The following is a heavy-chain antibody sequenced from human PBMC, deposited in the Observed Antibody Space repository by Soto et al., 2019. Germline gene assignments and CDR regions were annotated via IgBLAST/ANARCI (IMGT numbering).Heavy chain of an antibody. CDR2: IWYDGSNK. CDR3: ARDFVVGATLPWFDP. D-gene: IGHD1-26*01. V-gene: IGHV3-33*01. CDR1: GFTFSSYG. J-gene: IGHJ5*02. Sequence: QVQLVESGGGVVQPGRSLRLSCAASGFTFSSYGMHWVRQAPGKGLEWVAVIWYDGSNKYYADSVKGRFTISRDNSKNTLYLQMNSLRAEDTAVYYCARDFVVGATLPWFDPWGQGTLVTVSS.